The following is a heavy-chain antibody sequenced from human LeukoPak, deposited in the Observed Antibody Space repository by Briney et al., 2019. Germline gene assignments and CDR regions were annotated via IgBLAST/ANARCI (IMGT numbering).Heavy chain of an antibody. D-gene: IGHD3-3*01. J-gene: IGHJ5*02. V-gene: IGHV4-39*01. CDR3: ARHLDYDFWSGYSRWLDP. CDR2: IYYSGST. CDR1: GGSISSSSYY. Sequence: PSETLSLTCTVTGGSISSSSYYWGWIRQPPGKGLEWIGSIYYSGSTYYNTSLKSRVTISVDTSKNQFSLKLSSVTAADTAVYYCARHLDYDFWSGYSRWLDPWGQGTLVTVSS.